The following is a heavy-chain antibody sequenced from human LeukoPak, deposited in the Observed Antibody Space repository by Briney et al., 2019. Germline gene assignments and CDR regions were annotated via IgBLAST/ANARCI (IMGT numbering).Heavy chain of an antibody. CDR2: INAGNGNT. CDR3: ASIVGGLNWFDP. D-gene: IGHD1-26*01. V-gene: IGHV1-3*01. CDR1: GYTFTSYA. Sequence: ASVKVSCKASGYTFTSYAMHWVRQAPGQRLEWMGWINAGNGNTKYSQKFQGRVTITRDTSASTAYMELSSLRSDDTAVYYCASIVGGLNWFDPWGQGTLVTVSS. J-gene: IGHJ5*02.